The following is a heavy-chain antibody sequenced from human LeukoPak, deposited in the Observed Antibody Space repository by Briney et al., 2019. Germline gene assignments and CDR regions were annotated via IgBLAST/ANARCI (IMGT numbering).Heavy chain of an antibody. CDR2: ISSNSDRT. V-gene: IGHV3-9*01. D-gene: IGHD1-26*01. CDR1: GFTFDDYA. Sequence: GRSLRLSCATSGFTFDDYAMHWVRQAPGKGLEWVSGISSNSDRTVYADSVKGRFTISRDNAKKSLYLQMNSLRGEHTALYYCAKDNRGTYYFYYFDYWGQGTPVTVSS. J-gene: IGHJ4*02. CDR3: AKDNRGTYYFYYFDY.